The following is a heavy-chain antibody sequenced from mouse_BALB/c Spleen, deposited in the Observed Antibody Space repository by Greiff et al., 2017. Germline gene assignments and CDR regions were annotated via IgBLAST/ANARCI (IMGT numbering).Heavy chain of an antibody. CDR2: ISDGGSYT. J-gene: IGHJ4*01. V-gene: IGHV5-4*02. Sequence: EVQRVESGGGLVKPGGSLKLSCAASGFTFSDYYMYWVRQTPEKRLEWVATISDGGSYTYYPDSVKGRFTISRDNAKNNLYLQMSSLKSEDTAMYYCARAGLRYAMDYWGQGTSVTVSS. D-gene: IGHD2-4*01. CDR3: ARAGLRYAMDY. CDR1: GFTFSDYY.